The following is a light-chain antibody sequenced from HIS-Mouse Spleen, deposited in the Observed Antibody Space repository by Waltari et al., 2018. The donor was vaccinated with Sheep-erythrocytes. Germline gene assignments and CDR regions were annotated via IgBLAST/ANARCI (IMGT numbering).Light chain of an antibody. CDR1: SSNIGSNY. V-gene: IGLV1-47*01. CDR3: AAWDDSLSGQV. J-gene: IGLJ2*01. CDR2: RNN. Sequence: QSVLTQPPSASGTPGQRVTISCSGSSSNIGSNYVYWYQQLPGTAPKLLIYRNNARPSGVPDRLSGSKSGTSASLAISGVRSEDEADYYCAAWDDSLSGQVFGGGTKLTVL.